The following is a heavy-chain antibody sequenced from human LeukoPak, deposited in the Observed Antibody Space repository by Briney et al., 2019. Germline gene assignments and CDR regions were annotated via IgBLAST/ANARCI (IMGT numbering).Heavy chain of an antibody. V-gene: IGHV3-21*01. CDR3: ARDYGSGWSYFDY. CDR2: ISVSSSYI. Sequence: PGGALRLSCAASGFTFNSYSMKLVRQAPGEGLEWGSSISVSSSYISYADSVKGRFTISRDNAKNSLYLQMNSLRAEDTAVYYCARDYGSGWSYFDYWGQGTLVTVSS. J-gene: IGHJ4*02. D-gene: IGHD6-19*01. CDR1: GFTFNSYS.